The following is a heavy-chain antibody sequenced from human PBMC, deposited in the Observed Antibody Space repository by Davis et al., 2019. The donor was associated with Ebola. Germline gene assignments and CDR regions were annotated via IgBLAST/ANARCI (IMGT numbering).Heavy chain of an antibody. D-gene: IGHD5-12*01. J-gene: IGHJ6*02. V-gene: IGHV4-34*01. CDR2: INHSGST. CDR1: GGSFTIYY. Sequence: GSLRLSCAVSGGSFTIYYWNWIRQAPGKGLEWIGEINHSGSTTYNPSLKSRVTISVDTSKMQFSLRLSSVTAADTAVYYCARGQWQRVPPLSFQYGMDVWGRGTTVTVSS. CDR3: ARGQWQRVPPLSFQYGMDV.